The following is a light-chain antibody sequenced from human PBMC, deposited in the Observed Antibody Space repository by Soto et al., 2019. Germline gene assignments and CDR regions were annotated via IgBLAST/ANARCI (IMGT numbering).Light chain of an antibody. CDR2: DVS. V-gene: IGLV2-14*03. J-gene: IGLJ2*01. CDR1: SSDVGGFNY. Sequence: QSVLTQPASVSGSPGQSITISCTGTSSDVGGFNYVSWYQQHPGETPKLIIYDVSNRPSGVSNRFSGSKSGNTASLTISGLQAEDEADYYCNSYTISAALVFGGGTKVTVL. CDR3: NSYTISAALV.